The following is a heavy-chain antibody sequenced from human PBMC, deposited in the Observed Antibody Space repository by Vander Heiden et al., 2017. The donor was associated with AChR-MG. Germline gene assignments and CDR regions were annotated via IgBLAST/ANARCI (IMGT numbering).Heavy chain of an antibody. J-gene: IGHJ4*02. Sequence: EVQLVESGGGLIQPGGSLRLSCAASGFTVSSNYMSWVRQAPGKGLGWVSVIYSGGSTYYADSVKGRFTISRDNSKNTLYLQMNSLRAEDTAVYYCAREREHGSGSHTFDYWGQGTLVTVSS. CDR3: AREREHGSGSHTFDY. CDR1: GFTVSSNY. V-gene: IGHV3-53*01. D-gene: IGHD3-10*01. CDR2: IYSGGST.